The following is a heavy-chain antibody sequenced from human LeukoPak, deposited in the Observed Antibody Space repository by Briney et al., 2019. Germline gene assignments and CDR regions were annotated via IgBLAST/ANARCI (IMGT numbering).Heavy chain of an antibody. J-gene: IGHJ4*02. CDR2: VYFSGST. Sequence: PSQTLSLTCTVSGGSISSGSYYWSWIRQPPGKGLEWIGYVYFSGSTKYNPSLESRVTISLDTSKNQFSLKLSSVTAADTAVYYCARCIAVAGTGIDYWGQGTLVTVSS. CDR3: ARCIAVAGTGIDY. CDR1: GGSISSGSYY. V-gene: IGHV4-61*01. D-gene: IGHD6-19*01.